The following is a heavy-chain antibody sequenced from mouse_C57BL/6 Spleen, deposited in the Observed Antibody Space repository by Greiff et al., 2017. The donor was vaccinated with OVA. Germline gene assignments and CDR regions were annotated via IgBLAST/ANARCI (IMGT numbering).Heavy chain of an antibody. Sequence: DVKLVESGPGLVKPSQSLSLTCSVTGYSITSGYYWNWIRQFPGNKLEWMGYISYDGSNNYNPSLKNRISITRDTSKNQFCLKVNSVTTEDTATYYCARDTGDYWGQGTTLTVSS. CDR1: GYSITSGYY. J-gene: IGHJ2*01. V-gene: IGHV3-6*01. CDR2: ISYDGSN. CDR3: ARDTGDY.